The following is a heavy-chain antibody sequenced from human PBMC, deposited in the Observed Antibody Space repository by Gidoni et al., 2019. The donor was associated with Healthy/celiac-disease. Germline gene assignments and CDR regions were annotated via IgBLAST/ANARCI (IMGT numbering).Heavy chain of an antibody. CDR3: ARAGQLLLGAFDI. V-gene: IGHV3-33*01. CDR1: GFTFSSYG. CDR2: ICYDGSNK. D-gene: IGHD2-2*01. J-gene: IGHJ3*02. Sequence: QVQLVESGGGVVQPGRSLRLSCASSGFTFSSYGMQGVRQAPGKGLGGVAVICYDGSNKYYADSVKGRFTISRDKSKNTLYLQMNSLRAEDTAVYYCARAGQLLLGAFDIWGQGTMVTVSS.